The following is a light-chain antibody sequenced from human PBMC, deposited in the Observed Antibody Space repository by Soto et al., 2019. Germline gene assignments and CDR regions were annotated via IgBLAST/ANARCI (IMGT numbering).Light chain of an antibody. CDR3: QQFNNWPRT. V-gene: IGKV3-15*01. CDR1: QSVSSY. J-gene: IGKJ1*01. Sequence: EIVLTQSPATLSLSPGERANLSCRASQSVSSYLAWYQQKPGQAPRLLIYGASTRATGIPARFSGSGSGTEFTLSISSLQSEDFAVYYCQQFNNWPRTFGQGTKV. CDR2: GAS.